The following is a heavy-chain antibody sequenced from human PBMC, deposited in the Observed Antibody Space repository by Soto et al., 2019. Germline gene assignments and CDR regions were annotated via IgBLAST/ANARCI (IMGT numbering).Heavy chain of an antibody. V-gene: IGHV1-18*01. D-gene: IGHD2-2*01. CDR1: CPPFNRHG. CDR3: ASIGPRYAGGAFDV. Sequence: VQLGPAGNEVKKPGAPGRVPCQNSCPPFNRHGINRVPQAPGQGLEWMGWISGYKGNTNYAQKLQGRVTMTPDTSTSTAYMELRSLRSDDTAVYYCASIGPRYAGGAFDVWGQGTSVTVSS. CDR2: ISGYKGNT. J-gene: IGHJ3*01.